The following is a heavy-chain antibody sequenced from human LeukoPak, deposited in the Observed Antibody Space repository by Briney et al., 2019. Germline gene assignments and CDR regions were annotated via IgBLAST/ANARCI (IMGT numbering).Heavy chain of an antibody. J-gene: IGHJ4*02. V-gene: IGHV3-30*03. CDR1: GFSLSEYG. CDR3: ARDRINMMVLGHDSGLDF. D-gene: IGHD3-22*01. CDR2: VSYDGGHK. Sequence: GGSLRLSCVGSGFSLSEYGIHWVRQAPGEGLEWVAVVSYDGGHKYYADSVKGRFTISRDTSSDTVSLQMNSLRVEDTAVYYCARDRINMMVLGHDSGLDFWGQGTLVTVSS.